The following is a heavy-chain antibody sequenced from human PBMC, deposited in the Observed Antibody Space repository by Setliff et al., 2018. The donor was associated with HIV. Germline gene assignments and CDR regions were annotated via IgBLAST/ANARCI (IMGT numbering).Heavy chain of an antibody. CDR2: ISSKRTSI. D-gene: IGHD4-17*01. CDR3: ARGPTTVTNYYYYYMDV. CDR1: GFTFGDFC. Sequence: GGSLRLSCETSGFTFGDFCMNWVRQAPGKGLEWTSYISSKRTSIYYADSVKGRFTISRDNDRNSLYLQMNGLRAEDTAVYYCARGPTTVTNYYYYYMDVWGKGTTVTVSS. J-gene: IGHJ6*03. V-gene: IGHV3-48*01.